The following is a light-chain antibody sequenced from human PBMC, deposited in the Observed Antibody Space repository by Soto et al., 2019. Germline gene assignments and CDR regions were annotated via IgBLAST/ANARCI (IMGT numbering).Light chain of an antibody. J-gene: IGLJ3*02. CDR3: ATWDASLSGRA. CDR1: SSNIGRNC. Sequence: QSVLTQPPSASGTPGQRVIISCSGSSSNIGRNCVYWYQHFPGTAPKLLIYRNNQRPSGVPDRFSGSKSGTSASLAISGLRSEDEADYYCATWDASLSGRAFGGGTKLTVL. CDR2: RNN. V-gene: IGLV1-47*01.